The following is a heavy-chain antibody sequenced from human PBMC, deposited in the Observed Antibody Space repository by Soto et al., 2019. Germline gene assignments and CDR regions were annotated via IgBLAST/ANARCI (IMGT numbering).Heavy chain of an antibody. D-gene: IGHD6-19*01. CDR3: PKGASSGWYGAEYFQH. CDR2: ISGSGGST. J-gene: IGHJ1*01. CDR1: GFTFSSYA. V-gene: IGHV3-23*01. Sequence: GGSLRLSCAASGFTFSSYAMSWVRQAPGKGLEWVSAISGSGGSTYYADSVKGRFTISRDNSKNTLYLQMKSLRAEDTAEYYCPKGASSGWYGAEYFQHWGQGTLVTVSS.